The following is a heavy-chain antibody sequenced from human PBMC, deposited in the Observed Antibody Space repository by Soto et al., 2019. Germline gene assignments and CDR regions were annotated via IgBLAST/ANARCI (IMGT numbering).Heavy chain of an antibody. CDR1: GFTFSSYA. J-gene: IGHJ6*02. D-gene: IGHD5-18*01. CDR3: ARAGAMVRTYYYYYGMDV. CDR2: ISYDGSNK. Sequence: GGSLRLSCAASGFTFSSYAMHWVRQAPGKGLEWVAVISYDGSNKYYADSVKGRFTISRDNSKNTLYLQMNSLRAEDTAVYYCARAGAMVRTYYYYYGMDVWGQGTTVTVSS. V-gene: IGHV3-30-3*01.